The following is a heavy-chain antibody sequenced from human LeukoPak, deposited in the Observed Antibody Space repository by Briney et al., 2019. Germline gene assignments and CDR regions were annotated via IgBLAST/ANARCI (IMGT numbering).Heavy chain of an antibody. D-gene: IGHD3-22*01. CDR2: INWNGGTA. J-gene: IGHJ4*02. Sequence: GGSLRLSCAASGFTFNDYGLSCVRQDPGKGPEWVSGINWNGGTAGYADSVRGRFTISRDNAKNSLYLQMNSLRAEDTAFYYCARNFGGGDRSGPFYWGQGTLVTVSS. V-gene: IGHV3-20*04. CDR1: GFTFNDYG. CDR3: ARNFGGGDRSGPFY.